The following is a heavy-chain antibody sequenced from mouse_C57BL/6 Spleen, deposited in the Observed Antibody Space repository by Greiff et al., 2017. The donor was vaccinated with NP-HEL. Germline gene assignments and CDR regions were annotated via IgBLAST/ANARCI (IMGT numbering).Heavy chain of an antibody. CDR1: GYSITSGYD. CDR3: ARRGYGNYLFDY. J-gene: IGHJ2*01. CDR2: ISYSGST. Sequence: EVQLQESGPGMVKPSQSLSLTCTVTGYSITSGYDWHWIRHFPGNKLEWMGYISYSGSTNYNPSLKSRISITHDTSKNHFFLKLNSVTTEDTATDYCARRGYGNYLFDYWGQGTTLTVSS. V-gene: IGHV3-1*01. D-gene: IGHD2-10*02.